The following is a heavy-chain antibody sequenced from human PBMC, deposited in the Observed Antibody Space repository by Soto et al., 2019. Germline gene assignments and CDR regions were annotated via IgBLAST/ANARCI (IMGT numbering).Heavy chain of an antibody. D-gene: IGHD2-15*01. Sequence: SLRLSCAASGFTFNNAWMNWVRRAPGKGLEWVGRVKRKTEGGTTDYAAPVKGRFTISRDDSKSTLYLQMNSLKIEDTAVYYCSSGNSMYNYYGMDVWGQGITVTVSS. CDR3: SSGNSMYNYYGMDV. J-gene: IGHJ6*02. CDR2: VKRKTEGGTT. V-gene: IGHV3-15*07. CDR1: GFTFNNAW.